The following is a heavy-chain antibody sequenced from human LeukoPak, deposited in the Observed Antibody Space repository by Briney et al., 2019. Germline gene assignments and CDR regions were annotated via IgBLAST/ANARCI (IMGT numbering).Heavy chain of an antibody. D-gene: IGHD4-23*01. CDR3: ARGALTQNAFDY. CDR2: ISYDGSNK. V-gene: IGHV3-30-3*01. J-gene: IGHJ4*02. Sequence: GGSLRLSCAASGFTFSSYAMHWVRQAPGEGLEWVAVISYDGSNKYYADSVKGRFTISRDNSKNTLYLQMNSLRAEDTAVYYCARGALTQNAFDYWGQGTLVTVSS. CDR1: GFTFSSYA.